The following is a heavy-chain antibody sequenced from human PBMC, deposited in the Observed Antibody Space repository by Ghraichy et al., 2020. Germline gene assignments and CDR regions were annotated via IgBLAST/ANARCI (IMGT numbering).Heavy chain of an antibody. CDR3: ARESTAGYYYGMDV. D-gene: IGHD5-18*01. CDR1: GFTFSSYW. J-gene: IGHJ6*02. CDR2: INSDGSST. V-gene: IGHV3-74*01. Sequence: GGSLRLSCAASGFTFSSYWMHWVRQAPGKGLVWVSRINSDGSSTSYADSVKGRFTISRDNAENTLYLQMNSLRAEDTAVYYCARESTAGYYYGMDVWGQGTTVTVSS.